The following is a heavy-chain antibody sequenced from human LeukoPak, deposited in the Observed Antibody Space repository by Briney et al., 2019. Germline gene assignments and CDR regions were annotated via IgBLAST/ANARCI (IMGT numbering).Heavy chain of an antibody. CDR2: ISGSGGNT. Sequence: GGSLRLSCAASGFTFSGYAMSWVRQAPGKGLEWVSAISGSGGNTYYADSVKGRFTISRDNAKNTLYVQMNSLRAEDTAVYYCAKDGETSSRDFDYWGQGTLVTVSS. D-gene: IGHD2-2*01. J-gene: IGHJ4*02. CDR3: AKDGETSSRDFDY. V-gene: IGHV3-23*01. CDR1: GFTFSGYA.